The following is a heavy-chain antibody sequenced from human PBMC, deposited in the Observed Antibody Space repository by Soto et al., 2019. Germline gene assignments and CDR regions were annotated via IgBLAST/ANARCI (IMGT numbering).Heavy chain of an antibody. CDR3: ARDLANRRYDFWSGYLSPKGYFDY. D-gene: IGHD3-3*01. Sequence: GGSLRLSCAASGFTFSDYYMSWIRQAPGKGLEWISFITSSGNTIHYADSVKGRFTISRDNAKNSLYLQMSSLRAEDTAMYYCARDLANRRYDFWSGYLSPKGYFDYWGQGTLVTVSS. V-gene: IGHV3-11*01. CDR2: ITSSGNTI. J-gene: IGHJ4*02. CDR1: GFTFSDYY.